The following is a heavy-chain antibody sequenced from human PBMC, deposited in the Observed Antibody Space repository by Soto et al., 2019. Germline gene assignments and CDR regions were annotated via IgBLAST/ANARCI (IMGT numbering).Heavy chain of an antibody. CDR3: TRWRFGDLFLPSFDE. CDR1: GFTFGEYA. Sequence: PGGSLRLSCTTSGFTFGEYAITWFRQAPGKGLEWVGFIRNKGYDGPIGYAASVKGRFTISRDDSTGIAYLQMDGLKSEDTAMYYYTRWRFGDLFLPSFDEWGQGTLVTVYS. J-gene: IGHJ4*02. CDR2: IRNKGYDGPI. V-gene: IGHV3-49*03. D-gene: IGHD3-10*01.